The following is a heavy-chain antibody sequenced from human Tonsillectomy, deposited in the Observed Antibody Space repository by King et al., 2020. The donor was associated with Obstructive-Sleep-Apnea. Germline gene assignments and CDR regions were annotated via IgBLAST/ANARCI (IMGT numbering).Heavy chain of an antibody. CDR3: ARDLCGGDCYHEFFQF. Sequence: VQLVESGGGLVQPGGSLRLSCAASGFTFRSHWMHWVRQAPGKGLVWVSRINSDGSSTIYADSVKGRFTVSRDNAKNTLYLQMDSMRAEDTAVYYCARDLCGGDCYHEFFQFWGQGTLVTVSS. D-gene: IGHD2-21*02. V-gene: IGHV3-74*01. CDR2: INSDGSST. CDR1: GFTFRSHW. J-gene: IGHJ1*01.